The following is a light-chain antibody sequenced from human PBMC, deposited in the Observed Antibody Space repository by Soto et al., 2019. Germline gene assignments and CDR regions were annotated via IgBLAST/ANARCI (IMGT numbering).Light chain of an antibody. CDR3: SSFTRTNTRV. Sequence: QSALTQSASVSGSPGQSITISCTGTSNDVGGYNYVSWYQQHPGKAPKLMIYEVSNRPSGVSNRFSGSKSGNTASLTISGLQAEDEADYYCSSFTRTNTRVFGGGTKLTVL. CDR1: SNDVGGYNY. V-gene: IGLV2-14*01. CDR2: EVS. J-gene: IGLJ3*02.